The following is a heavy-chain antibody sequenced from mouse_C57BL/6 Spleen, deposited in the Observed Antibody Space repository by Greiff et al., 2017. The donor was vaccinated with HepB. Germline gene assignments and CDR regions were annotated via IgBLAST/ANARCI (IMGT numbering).Heavy chain of an antibody. J-gene: IGHJ3*01. CDR3: ARPDYSNLAWFAY. Sequence: QVQLQQPGAELVKPGASVKLSCKASGYTFTSYWMHWVKQRPGQGLEWIGMIHPNSGSTNYNEKFKSKATLTVDKSSSTAYMQLSSLTSEDSAVYYCARPDYSNLAWFAYWGQGTLVTVSA. V-gene: IGHV1-64*01. CDR1: GYTFTSYW. CDR2: IHPNSGST. D-gene: IGHD2-5*01.